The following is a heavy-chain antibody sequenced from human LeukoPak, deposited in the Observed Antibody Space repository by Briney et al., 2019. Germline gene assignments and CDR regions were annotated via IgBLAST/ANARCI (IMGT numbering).Heavy chain of an antibody. V-gene: IGHV3-7*01. D-gene: IGHD2-15*01. Sequence: GGSLRLSCAASGFTFSDYWMSWVRQAPGKGLEWVANINQDGSEKYYVGSVKGRFTISRDNAKNSLYLQMNSLRAEDTAVYYCARDGVLLKVFDYWGQGTLVTVSS. J-gene: IGHJ4*02. CDR3: ARDGVLLKVFDY. CDR2: INQDGSEK. CDR1: GFTFSDYW.